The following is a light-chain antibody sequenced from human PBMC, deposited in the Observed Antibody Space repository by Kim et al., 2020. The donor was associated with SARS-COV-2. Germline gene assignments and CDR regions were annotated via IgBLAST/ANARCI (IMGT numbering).Light chain of an antibody. V-gene: IGLV2-11*01. J-gene: IGLJ3*02. Sequence: GQSVTISCTGTSGDVGGYNYVSWYQQHPGKAPKRMIYDVSKRPSGVPERFSGAKAGDTASLTVSGLQAEDEADYYCCSYAGSYTLVFGGGTQLTVL. CDR2: DVS. CDR3: CSYAGSYTLV. CDR1: SGDVGGYNY.